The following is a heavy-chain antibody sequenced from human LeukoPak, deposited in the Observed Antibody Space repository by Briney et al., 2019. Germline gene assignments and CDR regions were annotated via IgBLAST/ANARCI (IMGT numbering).Heavy chain of an antibody. CDR2: INHSGST. CDR3: ARGRYYYDSSPDAFDI. D-gene: IGHD3-22*01. CDR1: GGSFSGYY. Sequence: SETLSLTCAVYGGSFSGYYWSWIRQPPGKGLEWIGEINHSGSTNYNPSLKSRVTISIDTSKNQFSLKLSSVTAADTAVYYCARGRYYYDSSPDAFDIWGQGTMVTVSS. V-gene: IGHV4-34*01. J-gene: IGHJ3*02.